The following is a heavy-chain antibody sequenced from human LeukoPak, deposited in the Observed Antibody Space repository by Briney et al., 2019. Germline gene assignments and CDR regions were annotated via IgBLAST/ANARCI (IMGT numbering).Heavy chain of an antibody. CDR1: GDSVSSKSAA. Sequence: SQTLSLTCAISGDSVSSKSAAWNWIRQSPSRGLEWLGRTYYRSKWHSEYAVSVKSRISINPDTSRNQLSLQLSSVTPEDTAVYYCARMVGVDPDYWGQGTQVTVSS. D-gene: IGHD2-8*01. CDR3: ARMVGVDPDY. J-gene: IGHJ4*02. CDR2: TYYRSKWHS. V-gene: IGHV6-1*01.